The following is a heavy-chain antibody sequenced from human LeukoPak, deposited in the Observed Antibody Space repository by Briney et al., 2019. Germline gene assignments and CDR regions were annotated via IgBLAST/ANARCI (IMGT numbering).Heavy chain of an antibody. D-gene: IGHD6-19*01. CDR3: ARARAGQDAFDI. J-gene: IGHJ3*02. CDR2: IIPIFGTA. CDR1: GGTFSSYA. V-gene: IGHV1-69*05. Sequence: GASVKVSCKASGGTFSSYAISWVRHAPGQGLEWMGGIIPIFGTANYAQKFQGRVTITTDEFTSTAYMELSSLRSEDTAVYYCARARAGQDAFDIWGQGTMVTVSS.